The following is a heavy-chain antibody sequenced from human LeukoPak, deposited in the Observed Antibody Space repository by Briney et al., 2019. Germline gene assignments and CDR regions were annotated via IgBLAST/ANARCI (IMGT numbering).Heavy chain of an antibody. CDR1: GFTFSSYA. CDR2: ISGSGAAT. D-gene: IGHD3-3*01. J-gene: IGHJ4*02. V-gene: IGHV3-23*01. CDR3: AKGSRITIFDY. Sequence: GGSLRLSCAASGFTFSSYAMSWVRQAPGKGLEWVSAISGSGAATYYADSVEGRFTISRDNSKNTLYLQMNSLRAEDTAVYYCAKGSRITIFDYWGQGTLVTVSS.